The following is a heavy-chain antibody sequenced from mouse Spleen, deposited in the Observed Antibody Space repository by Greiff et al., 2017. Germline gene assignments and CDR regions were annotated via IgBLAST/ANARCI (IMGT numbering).Heavy chain of an antibody. J-gene: IGHJ4*01. CDR1: GYTFTDYE. D-gene: IGHD2-14*01. Sequence: VQLQQSGAELVRPGASVTLSCKASGYTFTDYEMHWVKQTPVHGLEWIGAIDPETGGTAYNQKFKGKAILTADKSSSTAYMELRSLTSEDSAVYYCTRSKYAAMDYWGQGTSVTVSS. V-gene: IGHV1-15*01. CDR3: TRSKYAAMDY. CDR2: IDPETGGT.